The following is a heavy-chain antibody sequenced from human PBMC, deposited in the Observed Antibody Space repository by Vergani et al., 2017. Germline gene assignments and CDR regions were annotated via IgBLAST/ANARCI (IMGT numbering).Heavy chain of an antibody. CDR3: ARANYYYYGMDV. V-gene: IGHV4-59*01. J-gene: IGHJ6*02. CDR1: GSSTSTYY. D-gene: IGHD3-10*01. CDR2: IYYSGST. Sequence: QVQLQESGPGLVKPSETLSLTCNVSGSSTSTYYWSWIRQPPGKALEWIGYIYYSGSTKYNPSLTSRVTILVDTSKNQLSLNLSSVTAADTAVYYCARANYYYYGMDVWGPGTTVTVSS.